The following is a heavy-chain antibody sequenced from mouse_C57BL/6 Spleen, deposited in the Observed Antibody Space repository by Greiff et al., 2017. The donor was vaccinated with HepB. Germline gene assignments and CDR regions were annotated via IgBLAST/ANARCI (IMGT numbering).Heavy chain of an antibody. V-gene: IGHV1-82*01. CDR2: IYPGDGDT. CDR1: GYAFSSSW. D-gene: IGHD2-4*01. J-gene: IGHJ1*03. Sequence: VMLVESGPELVKPGASVKISCKASGYAFSSSWMNWVKQRPGKGLEWIGRIYPGDGDTNYNGKFKGKATLTADKSSSTAYMQLSSLTSEDSAVYFCARSHYDLWYFDVWGTGTTVTVSS. CDR3: ARSHYDLWYFDV.